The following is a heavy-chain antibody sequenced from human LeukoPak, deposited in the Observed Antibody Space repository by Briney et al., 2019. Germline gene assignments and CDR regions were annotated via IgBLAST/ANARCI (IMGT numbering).Heavy chain of an antibody. V-gene: IGHV3-21*01. Sequence: GGSLRLSCAASGFTFSSYSMNWVRQAPGKGLEWVSSISSTSTYIYYTDSVKGRFTISRDNAKNSLYLQMNSLRAEDTAVYYCACLVGATQDVWGKGTTVIVSS. CDR3: ACLVGATQDV. CDR2: ISSTSTYI. D-gene: IGHD1-26*01. J-gene: IGHJ6*04. CDR1: GFTFSSYS.